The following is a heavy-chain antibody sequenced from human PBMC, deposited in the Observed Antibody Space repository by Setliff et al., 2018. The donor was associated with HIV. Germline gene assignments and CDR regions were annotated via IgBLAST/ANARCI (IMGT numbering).Heavy chain of an antibody. CDR3: ARRGRDGVLIVFATGFDP. CDR2: IYHNGNT. D-gene: IGHD2-8*01. CDR1: GASVSSGGYY. Sequence: KTSETLSLTCTVSGASVSSGGYYWSWVRQHPGKGPEWIAHIYHNGNTYYNPSLKSRLTMSIDTSENQFSLKLTSVTAADTAVYYCARRGRDGVLIVFATGFDPWGQGTLVTVSS. V-gene: IGHV4-39*01. J-gene: IGHJ5*02.